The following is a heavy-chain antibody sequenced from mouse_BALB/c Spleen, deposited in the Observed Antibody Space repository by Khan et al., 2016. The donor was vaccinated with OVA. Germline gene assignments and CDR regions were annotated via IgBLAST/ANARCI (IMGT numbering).Heavy chain of an antibody. CDR2: VNPYNGGT. J-gene: IGHJ2*01. D-gene: IGHD4-1*01. CDR3: ARGNWQSYYFDY. V-gene: IGHV1S136*01. Sequence: VQLKQSGPELVKPGASVKMFCKASGYTFTNYVLHWVKQKPGQGLEWIGYVNPYNGGTKYNEKFKGKATLASDKSSITAYMELSSLTSEDSAVYYCARGNWQSYYFDYWGQGTTLTLSA. CDR1: GYTFTNYV.